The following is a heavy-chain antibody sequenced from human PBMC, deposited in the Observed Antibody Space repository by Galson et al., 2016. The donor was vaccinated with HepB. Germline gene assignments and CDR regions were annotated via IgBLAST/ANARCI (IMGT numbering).Heavy chain of an antibody. J-gene: IGHJ5*02. D-gene: IGHD2-15*01. CDR2: IYFRGSS. Sequence: TLSLTCAVSGGSIGRGDYYWSWIRQSPGKGLEWIGYIYFRGSSIYNPSLKRRVAISIDTSKNQFSLKLSSVTAADTAVYFCAREVVERLNWFDPWGQGTLVTVSS. CDR1: GGSIGRGDYY. CDR3: AREVVERLNWFDP. V-gene: IGHV4-30-4*01.